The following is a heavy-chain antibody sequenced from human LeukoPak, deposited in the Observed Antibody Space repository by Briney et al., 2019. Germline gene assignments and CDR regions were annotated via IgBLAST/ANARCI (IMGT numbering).Heavy chain of an antibody. CDR3: ARDSSWYSSGVFDY. V-gene: IGHV4-30-2*01. Sequence: SETLSLTCAVSGCSVSSGGYSGSWIRQPPGKCLEWIGYIYHSGSTYYHPSLKSRVTISVDRFKNQFSLKLSSVTAADTAVYYCARDSSWYSSGVFDYWGQGTLVTVSS. CDR1: GCSVSSGGYS. D-gene: IGHD6-13*01. CDR2: IYHSGST. J-gene: IGHJ4*02.